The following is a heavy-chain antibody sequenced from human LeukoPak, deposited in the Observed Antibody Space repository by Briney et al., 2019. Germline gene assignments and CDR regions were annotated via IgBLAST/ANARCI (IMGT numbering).Heavy chain of an antibody. V-gene: IGHV3-53*01. J-gene: IGHJ4*02. CDR2: IYSGGST. D-gene: IGHD3-22*01. CDR1: GFTVSSNY. Sequence: GGSLRLSCAASGFTVSSNYMSWVRQAPGKGLDWVSVIYSGGSTYYADSVKGRFTISRDNSKNTLYLQMNSLRAEDTAVYYCARIPDYYDSSGYFRNWGQGTLVTVSS. CDR3: ARIPDYYDSSGYFRN.